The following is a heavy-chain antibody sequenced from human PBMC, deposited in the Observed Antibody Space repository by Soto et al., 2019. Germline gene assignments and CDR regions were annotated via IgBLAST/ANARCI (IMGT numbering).Heavy chain of an antibody. CDR3: ARGVATIGP. J-gene: IGHJ5*02. CDR2: IYYSGST. D-gene: IGHD5-12*01. V-gene: IGHV4-59*01. Sequence: SETQSPTCTVSVDSISGYYLAWIRQPPGKGLEWIGYIYYSGSTNYNPSLKSRVTISVDTSKNQFSLKLTSVTAADTAVYYCARGVATIGPWGQGTLVTVYS. CDR1: VDSISGYY.